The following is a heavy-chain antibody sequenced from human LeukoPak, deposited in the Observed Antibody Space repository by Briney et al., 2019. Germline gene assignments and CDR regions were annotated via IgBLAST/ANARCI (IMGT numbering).Heavy chain of an antibody. D-gene: IGHD2-21*02. CDR2: IIPIFGTA. J-gene: IGHJ4*02. V-gene: IGHV1-69*05. CDR3: ARDMAYCGGDCYHFDY. CDR1: GGTFSSYA. Sequence: SVKVSCKASGGTFSSYAISWVRQAPGQGLGWMGRIIPIFGTANYAQKFQGRVTITTDESTSTAYMELSSLRSEDTAVYYCARDMAYCGGDCYHFDYWGQGTLVTVSS.